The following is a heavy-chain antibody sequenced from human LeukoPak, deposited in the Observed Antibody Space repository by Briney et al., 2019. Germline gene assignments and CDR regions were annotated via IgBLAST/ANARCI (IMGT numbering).Heavy chain of an antibody. Sequence: ASVKVSCKASGYTFTGYYMHWVRQAPGQGLEWMGWINPNSGGTNYAQKFQGRVTMTRDTSISTAYMELRRLRSDDTAVYYCARVLRGNGRCDYWGQGTLVTVSS. CDR3: ARVLRGNGRCDY. J-gene: IGHJ4*02. CDR1: GYTFTGYY. V-gene: IGHV1-2*02. CDR2: INPNSGGT. D-gene: IGHD3-10*01.